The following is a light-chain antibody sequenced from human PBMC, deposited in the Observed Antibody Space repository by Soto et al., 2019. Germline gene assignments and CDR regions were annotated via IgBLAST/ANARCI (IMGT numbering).Light chain of an antibody. J-gene: IGKJ4*01. CDR3: QQANSFPLT. V-gene: IGKV1D-12*01. CDR1: QGINSW. Sequence: DIQMTQSPSSVSASVGDRVTITCRASQGINSWLAWYQQKPGKAPKLLIYAASSLQSGVPLRFSGSGSGTDFTLTINSLQPEDFATYYCQQANSFPLTFGGGTRVEI. CDR2: AAS.